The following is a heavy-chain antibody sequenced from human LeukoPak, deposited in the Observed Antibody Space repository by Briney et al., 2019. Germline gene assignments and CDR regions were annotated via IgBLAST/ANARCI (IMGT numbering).Heavy chain of an antibody. J-gene: IGHJ4*02. CDR1: GFTFSDYY. CDR3: ARALGYCSGGSCCSFDY. Sequence: GGSLRLSCAASGFTFSDYYMSWIRQAPGRGLEWVSYISSSSSYTNYADSVKGRFTISRDNAKNSLYLQMNSLRAEDTAVYYCARALGYCSGGSCCSFDYWGQGTLVTVSS. V-gene: IGHV3-11*06. CDR2: ISSSSSYT. D-gene: IGHD2-15*01.